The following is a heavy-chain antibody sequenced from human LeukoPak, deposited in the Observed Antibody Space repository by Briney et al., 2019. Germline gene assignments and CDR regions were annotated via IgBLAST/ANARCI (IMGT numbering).Heavy chain of an antibody. CDR1: GGSISSAGYY. D-gene: IGHD2-2*02. J-gene: IGHJ3*02. CDR3: ALVYCSSPRCYIGSFDI. V-gene: IGHV4-31*03. Sequence: PSETLSLTCTVSGGSISSAGYYWSWIRHHPGKGLEYIGYIYYSGTNNYNPSLPSRVTISVDTSNNQFSLKLSSVTAADTAVYYCALVYCSSPRCYIGSFDIWGQGTMVTVSS. CDR2: IYYSGTN.